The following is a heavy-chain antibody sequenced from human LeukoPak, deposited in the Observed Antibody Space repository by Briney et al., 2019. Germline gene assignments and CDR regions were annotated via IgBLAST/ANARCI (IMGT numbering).Heavy chain of an antibody. D-gene: IGHD3-10*01. J-gene: IGHJ4*02. Sequence: PGGSLRLSCAASGFAFSNYAMSWVRQAPGKGLEWVSSLSGGGDSRYYADSVMGRFTISRDNSKNTLYLQMNSLRAEDTAVYYCARVRASLDYWGQGTLVTVSS. V-gene: IGHV3-23*01. CDR2: LSGGGDSR. CDR3: ARVRASLDY. CDR1: GFAFSNYA.